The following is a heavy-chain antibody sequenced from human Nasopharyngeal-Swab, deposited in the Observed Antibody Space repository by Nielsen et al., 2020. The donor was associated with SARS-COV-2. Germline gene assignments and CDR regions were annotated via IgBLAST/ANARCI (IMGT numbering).Heavy chain of an antibody. CDR3: ACSGWYDGYYYYMDV. CDR2: IYTSGST. CDR1: GGSISSGSYY. V-gene: IGHV4-61*02. J-gene: IGHJ6*03. D-gene: IGHD6-19*01. Sequence: SETLSLTCTVSGGSISSGSYYWSWIRQPAGKGLEWIGRIYTSGSTNYNPSLKRRVTISVDTSKNQFSLKLSSVTAADTAVYYCACSGWYDGYYYYMDVWGKGTTVTVSS.